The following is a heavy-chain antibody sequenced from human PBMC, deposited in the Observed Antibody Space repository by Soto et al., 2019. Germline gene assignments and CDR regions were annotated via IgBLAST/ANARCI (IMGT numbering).Heavy chain of an antibody. Sequence: EVQLLESGGGLVQPGGSLRLSCAASGFTFSSYAIRWVRQAPGKGLEWVSAICGGGGSTYSADSVKGRFTISRDNSKNTLYLQMNSLRAEDTAVYYCARRGSGSDYDYWGQGTLVTVSS. V-gene: IGHV3-23*01. CDR2: ICGGGGST. D-gene: IGHD1-26*01. CDR3: ARRGSGSDYDY. J-gene: IGHJ4*02. CDR1: GFTFSSYA.